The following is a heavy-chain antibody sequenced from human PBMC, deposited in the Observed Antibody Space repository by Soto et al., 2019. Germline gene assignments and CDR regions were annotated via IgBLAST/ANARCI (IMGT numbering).Heavy chain of an antibody. D-gene: IGHD4-17*01. CDR1: GFTFDDYA. CDR3: AKDISSGYGEYHGSYYYYGMDX. V-gene: IGHV3-43D*04. Sequence: GGSLRLSFAASGFTFDDYAMHWVRQAPGKGLEWVSLISWDGGSTYYADSVKVRFTISIENSKNSLYLQMNSLRAEDTALYYCAKDISSGYGEYHGSYYYYGMDXWGQGTTVTVS. CDR2: ISWDGGST. J-gene: IGHJ6*02.